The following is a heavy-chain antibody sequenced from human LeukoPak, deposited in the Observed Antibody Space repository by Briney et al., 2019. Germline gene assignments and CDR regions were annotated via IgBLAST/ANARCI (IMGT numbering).Heavy chain of an antibody. CDR3: ARGEDIVVVPAALPKSMDV. CDR2: INHSGST. CDR1: GGSFSGYY. Sequence: SETLSLTCAVYGGSFSGYYWSWIRQPPGKGLEWIGEINHSGSTNYNPSLKSRVTISVDTSKNQFSLKLSSVTAADTAVYYCARGEDIVVVPAALPKSMDVWGQGTTVTVSS. D-gene: IGHD2-2*01. J-gene: IGHJ6*02. V-gene: IGHV4-34*01.